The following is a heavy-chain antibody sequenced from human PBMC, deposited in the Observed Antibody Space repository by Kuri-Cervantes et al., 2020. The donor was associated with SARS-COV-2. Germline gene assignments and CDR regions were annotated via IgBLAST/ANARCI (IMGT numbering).Heavy chain of an antibody. CDR3: ARDASYSGSYGSFQH. D-gene: IGHD1-26*01. Sequence: GESLKISCVASGFTFSSYAMSWVRQAPGKGLEWVSAISGSGGSTYYADSVKGRFTISRDNSKNTLYLQMNTLKTEDTAMFYCARDASYSGSYGSFQHWGQGTLVTVSS. CDR2: ISGSGGST. J-gene: IGHJ1*01. V-gene: IGHV3-23*01. CDR1: GFTFSSYA.